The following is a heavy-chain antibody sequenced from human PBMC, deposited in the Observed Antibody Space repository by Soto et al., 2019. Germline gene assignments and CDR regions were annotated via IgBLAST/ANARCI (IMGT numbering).Heavy chain of an antibody. V-gene: IGHV3-23*01. CDR3: AKEGSDIVVVPAAMWGNWFDP. CDR1: GFTFSSYA. Sequence: EVQLLESGGGLVQPGGSLRLSCAASGFTFSSYAMSWVRQAPGKGLGWVSAISGSGGSTYYADSVKGRFTISRDNSKNTLYLQMNSLRAEDTAVYYCAKEGSDIVVVPAAMWGNWFDPWGQGTLVTVSS. D-gene: IGHD2-2*01. CDR2: ISGSGGST. J-gene: IGHJ5*02.